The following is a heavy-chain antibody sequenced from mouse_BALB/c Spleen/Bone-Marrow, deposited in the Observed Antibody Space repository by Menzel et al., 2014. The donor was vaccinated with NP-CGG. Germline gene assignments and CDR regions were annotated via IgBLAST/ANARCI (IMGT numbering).Heavy chain of an antibody. J-gene: IGHJ4*01. Sequence: QVQLKESGAELVKPGASVKLSCKASGYTFTSYYMYWVKQRPGQGLEWIGEINPSNGGTNSNEKFKSKATLTVDKSSSTAYMQLSSLTSEDSAVYYCTRREYYRYDRAMDYWGQGTSVTVSS. D-gene: IGHD2-14*01. CDR3: TRREYYRYDRAMDY. CDR2: INPSNGGT. V-gene: IGHV1S81*02. CDR1: GYTFTSYY.